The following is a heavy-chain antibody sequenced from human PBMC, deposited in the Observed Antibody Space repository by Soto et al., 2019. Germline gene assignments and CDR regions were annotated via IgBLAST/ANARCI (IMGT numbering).Heavy chain of an antibody. V-gene: IGHV1-69*13. CDR1: GGTFSSYA. D-gene: IGHD3-22*01. CDR2: IIPIFGTA. CDR3: ARDPGYDSSGYYPLFDY. J-gene: IGHJ4*02. Sequence: SVKVSCKASGGTFSSYAISWVRQAPGQGLEWMGGIIPIFGTANYAQKFQGRVTITADESTSTAYMELSSLRSEDTAVYYCARDPGYDSSGYYPLFDYWGQGTLVTVSS.